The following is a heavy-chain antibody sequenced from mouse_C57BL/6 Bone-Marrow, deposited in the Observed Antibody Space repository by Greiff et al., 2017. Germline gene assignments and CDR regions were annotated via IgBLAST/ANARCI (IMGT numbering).Heavy chain of an antibody. D-gene: IGHD1-1*01. CDR2: IDPSDSYT. Sequence: QVQLKESGAELVRPGASVKLSCKASGYTFTSYWMHWVKQRPGQGLEWIGEIDPSDSYTNYNQKFKGKSTLTVDKSSSTAYMQLSSLTSEDSAVYYCARDYGSSYDWYFDVWGTGTTVTVSS. CDR1: GYTFTSYW. V-gene: IGHV1-69*01. CDR3: ARDYGSSYDWYFDV. J-gene: IGHJ1*03.